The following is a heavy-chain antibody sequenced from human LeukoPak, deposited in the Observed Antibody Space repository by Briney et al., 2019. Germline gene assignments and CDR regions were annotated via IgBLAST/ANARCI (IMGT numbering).Heavy chain of an antibody. J-gene: IGHJ3*02. V-gene: IGHV3-30*02. CDR2: IRYDGSNK. CDR3: AKVGSSGPDAFDI. Sequence: PGGSLRLSCAASGFTFSSYGMHWVRQAPGKGLEWVAFIRYDGSNKYYADSVKGRFTISRDNSKNTLYLQMNSLRAEDTAVYYCAKVGSSGPDAFDIWGQGTMATVSS. CDR1: GFTFSSYG. D-gene: IGHD6-19*01.